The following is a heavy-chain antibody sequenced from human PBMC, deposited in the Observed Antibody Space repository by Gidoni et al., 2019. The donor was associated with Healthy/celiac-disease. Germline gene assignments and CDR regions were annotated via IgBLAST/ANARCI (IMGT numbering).Heavy chain of an antibody. Sequence: EVQLVESGGGLVQPGGSLRLSCAASGLPFSSYSMNWFRQAPGKGLEWVSYISSSSSTIYYADSVKGRFTISRDNAKNSLYLQMNSLRDEDTAVYYCARDSSGYHPDFDYWGQGTLVTVSS. CDR3: ARDSSGYHPDFDY. CDR2: ISSSSSTI. CDR1: GLPFSSYS. J-gene: IGHJ4*02. V-gene: IGHV3-48*02. D-gene: IGHD3-22*01.